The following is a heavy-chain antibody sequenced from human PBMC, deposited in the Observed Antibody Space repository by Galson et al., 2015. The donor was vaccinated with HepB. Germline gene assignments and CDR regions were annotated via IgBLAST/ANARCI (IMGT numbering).Heavy chain of an antibody. Sequence: SGAEVKRPGESLKISCKGSGYSFTSYWIGWVRQMPGKGLEWMGIIYPGDSDTTHSPSFQGQVTISADKSINTAYLQWSSLKASDTAMYYCARRYGSGWYYFDYWGQGTLVTVSS. D-gene: IGHD6-19*01. CDR3: ARRYGSGWYYFDY. V-gene: IGHV5-51*01. CDR1: GYSFTSYW. J-gene: IGHJ4*02. CDR2: IYPGDSDT.